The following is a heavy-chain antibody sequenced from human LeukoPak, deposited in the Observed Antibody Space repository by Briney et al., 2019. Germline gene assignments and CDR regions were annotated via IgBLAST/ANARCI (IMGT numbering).Heavy chain of an antibody. CDR2: INPIGGTT. V-gene: IGHV1-46*01. CDR1: GYTFTNYY. J-gene: IGHJ4*02. CDR3: ARRYDSSGYYEDY. D-gene: IGHD3-22*01. Sequence: ASVKVSCKASGYTFTNYYIHWVRQAPGQGLEWMGIINPIGGTTDYAQKFQGRVTMTRNTSISTAYMELSSLRSEDTAVYYCARRYDSSGYYEDYWGQGTLVTVSS.